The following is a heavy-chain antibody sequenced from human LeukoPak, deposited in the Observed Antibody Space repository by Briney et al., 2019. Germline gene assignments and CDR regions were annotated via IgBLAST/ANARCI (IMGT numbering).Heavy chain of an antibody. CDR1: GFTFDEYT. CDR3: AKDRTPYYYDSSGYYPGVGGPLGY. D-gene: IGHD3-22*01. CDR2: ISWNSGSI. V-gene: IGHV3-9*01. J-gene: IGHJ4*02. Sequence: GRSLRLSCAASGFTFDEYTMHWVRQAPGKGLEWVSGISWNSGSIGYADSVKGQFTISRDNAKNSLYLQMNSLRAEDTALYYCAKDRTPYYYDSSGYYPGVGGPLGYWGQGTLVTVSS.